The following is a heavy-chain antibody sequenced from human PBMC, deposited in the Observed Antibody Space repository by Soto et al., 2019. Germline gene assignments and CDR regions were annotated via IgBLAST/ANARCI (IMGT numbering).Heavy chain of an antibody. V-gene: IGHV1-18*01. D-gene: IGHD1-7*01. CDR3: ARERGNYMYCDY. J-gene: IGHJ4*02. CDR2: VNTYKGNT. CDR1: GYSFTDYG. Sequence: QVQLVQSGAEVKKPGASVKVSCKASGYSFTDYGFTWVRQAPGQGLEWMGWVNTYKGNTNYAQKFQGRDTMTTDTSTSTAYMELRGLRSNDTALYYCARERGNYMYCDYGGQGTRVTVSS.